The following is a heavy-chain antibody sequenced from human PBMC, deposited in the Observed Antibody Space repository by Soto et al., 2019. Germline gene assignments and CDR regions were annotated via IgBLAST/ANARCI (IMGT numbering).Heavy chain of an antibody. D-gene: IGHD2-2*01. CDR3: ARGEQYQLLSNPDY. V-gene: IGHV3-21*01. Sequence: EVQLVESGGGLVKPGGSLRLSCAASGFTFSNFHMNWVRQAPGKGLEWVSFISSSSTYIYYADSVKGRFTISRDNANNSLYLQINSLRAEDTAVYYCARGEQYQLLSNPDYWGQGTLVTVSS. CDR2: ISSSSTYI. CDR1: GFTFSNFH. J-gene: IGHJ4*02.